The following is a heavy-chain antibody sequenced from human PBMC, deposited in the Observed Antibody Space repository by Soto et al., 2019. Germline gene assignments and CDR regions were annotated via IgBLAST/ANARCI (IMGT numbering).Heavy chain of an antibody. Sequence: GESLKISCKGSGYSFTNYWIGWVRQLPGKGLEWMGIISPGDSDTRYSPSFQGQVTISADKSINTAYLQWNSLKASDTAMYYCAIKKPVAGNYWFDPWGQGTLVTVSS. J-gene: IGHJ5*02. CDR2: ISPGDSDT. CDR1: GYSFTNYW. V-gene: IGHV5-51*01. D-gene: IGHD6-19*01. CDR3: AIKKPVAGNYWFDP.